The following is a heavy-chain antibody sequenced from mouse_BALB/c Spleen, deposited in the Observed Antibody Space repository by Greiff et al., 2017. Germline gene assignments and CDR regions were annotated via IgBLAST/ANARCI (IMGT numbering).Heavy chain of an antibody. D-gene: IGHD2-14*01. CDR3: TRTDYRYDGWFAY. CDR2: INPSNGGT. J-gene: IGHJ3*01. V-gene: IGHV1S81*02. Sequence: QVQLKQPGAELVKPGASVKLSCKASGYTFTSYYMYWVKQRPGQGLEWIGGINPSNGGTNFNEKFKSKATLTVDKSSSTAYMQLSSLTSEDSAVYYCTRTDYRYDGWFAYWGQGTLVTVSA. CDR1: GYTFTSYY.